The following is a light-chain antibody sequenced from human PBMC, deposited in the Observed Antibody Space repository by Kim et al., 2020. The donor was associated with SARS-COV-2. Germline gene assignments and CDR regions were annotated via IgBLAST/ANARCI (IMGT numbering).Light chain of an antibody. CDR2: GDI. J-gene: IGLJ1*01. CDR3: QSYDNRLSGDV. CDR1: SSSIGAGYE. Sequence: QRVTITCTGISSSIGAGYEVHWYQQLPGTAPKLLIYGDINRPSGVPGRFSGSRSGTSASLAITGLQTEDEADYYCQSYDNRLSGDVFGTGTKVTVL. V-gene: IGLV1-40*01.